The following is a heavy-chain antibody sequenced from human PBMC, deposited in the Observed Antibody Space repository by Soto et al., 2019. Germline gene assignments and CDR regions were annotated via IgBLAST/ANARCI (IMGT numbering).Heavy chain of an antibody. Sequence: QVQLVQSGAEVKKPGSSVKVSCKASGDAFTNYIFDWVRQAPGQGLEWMGGIIPMFGTPKYAQTFQDRVTISADVSTGTAYVELTSLIFDDTAVYYCARGRDQPPVGLYFDSWGEGTRVTVSS. V-gene: IGHV1-69*01. CDR2: IIPMFGTP. J-gene: IGHJ4*02. CDR3: ARGRDQPPVGLYFDS. CDR1: GDAFTNYI. D-gene: IGHD1-26*01.